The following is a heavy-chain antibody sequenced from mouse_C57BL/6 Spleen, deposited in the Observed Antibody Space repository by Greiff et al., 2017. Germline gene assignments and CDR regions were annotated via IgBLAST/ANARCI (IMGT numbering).Heavy chain of an antibody. CDR2: IYPGDGDT. D-gene: IGHD2-5*01. V-gene: IGHV1-82*01. CDR1: GYAFSSSW. CDR3: ARVGSNYDFDY. Sequence: VQLQQSGPELVKPGASVKISCKASGYAFSSSWMNWVKQRPGKGLEWIGRIYPGDGDTNYNGKFKGKATLTADKSSSTAYMQLSSLTSEDSAVYVGARVGSNYDFDYWGQGTTLTVSS. J-gene: IGHJ2*01.